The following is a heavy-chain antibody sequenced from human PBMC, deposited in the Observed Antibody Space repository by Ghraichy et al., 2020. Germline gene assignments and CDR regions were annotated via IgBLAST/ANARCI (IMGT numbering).Heavy chain of an antibody. CDR2: IKQDESEK. D-gene: IGHD3-16*02. CDR3: ASGVLSYDYVWGSYPLDS. J-gene: IGHJ4*02. V-gene: IGHV3-7*01. CDR1: GFTFSNYW. Sequence: GGSLRLSCAALGFTFSNYWITWVRQAPGRGLEWVANIKQDESEKYYVDSVKGRFTISRDNAKNLLFLQMNSLRAEDTAVYYCASGVLSYDYVWGSYPLDSWGQGTLVTVSS.